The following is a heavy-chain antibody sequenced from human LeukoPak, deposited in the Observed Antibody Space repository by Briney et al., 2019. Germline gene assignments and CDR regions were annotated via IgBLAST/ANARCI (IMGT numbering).Heavy chain of an antibody. V-gene: IGHV3-23*01. D-gene: IGHD1-26*01. Sequence: PGGSLGLSCAASGFTFSSHWMDWVRQAPGKGLEWVSFISGSGDTTYYADSVKGRFTISRDISKNTLYLQMNSLRAEDTAVYYCAKSRGESRGASNYWGQGTLVTVSS. CDR1: GFTFSSHW. CDR3: AKSRGESRGASNY. CDR2: ISGSGDTT. J-gene: IGHJ4*02.